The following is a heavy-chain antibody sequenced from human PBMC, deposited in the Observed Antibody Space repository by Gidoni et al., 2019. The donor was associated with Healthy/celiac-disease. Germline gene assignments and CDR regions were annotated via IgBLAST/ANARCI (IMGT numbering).Heavy chain of an antibody. D-gene: IGHD4-4*01. CDR2: IRSKAYGGTT. CDR3: TRERDDYSTIRPPPFDY. V-gene: IGHV3-49*05. CDR1: GFTFGDYA. J-gene: IGHJ4*02. Sequence: EVQLVESGGGLVKPGRSLSLSCTASGFTFGDYAMRWFRQAPGKGLEWVGFIRSKAYGGTTEYAASVKGRVNISRDDAKSIAYLQMNSLKTEDTAVYYCTRERDDYSTIRPPPFDYWGQGTLVTVSS.